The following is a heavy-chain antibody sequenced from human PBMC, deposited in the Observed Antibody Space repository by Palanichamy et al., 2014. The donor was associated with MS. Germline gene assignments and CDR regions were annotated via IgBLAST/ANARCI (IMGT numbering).Heavy chain of an antibody. CDR1: GGSISSSSYY. CDR3: ARHYDSSGYYPYYFDY. CDR2: IYYSGST. D-gene: IGHD3-22*01. V-gene: IGHV4-39*01. Sequence: QLQLQESGPGLVKPSETLSLTCTVSGGSISSSSYYWGWIRQPPGKGLEWIGSIYYSGSTYHNPSLKSRVTISVDTSKNQFSLKLSSVTAADTAVYYCARHYDSSGYYPYYFDYWGQGTLVTVSS. J-gene: IGHJ4*02.